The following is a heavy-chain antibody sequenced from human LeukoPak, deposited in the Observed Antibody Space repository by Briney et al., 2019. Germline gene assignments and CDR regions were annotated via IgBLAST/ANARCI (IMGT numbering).Heavy chain of an antibody. Sequence: GGSLRLSCAASGFTVSSNYMSWVRQAPGKGLEWVSVIYSGGSTYYADSVKGRFTISRDNSKNTLYLQMNSLRAEDTAVYYCAKDLQPSCSDISGYYPEYWGQGTLVTVSS. CDR1: GFTVSSNY. J-gene: IGHJ4*02. V-gene: IGHV3-53*01. D-gene: IGHD3-22*01. CDR2: IYSGGST. CDR3: AKDLQPSCSDISGYYPEY.